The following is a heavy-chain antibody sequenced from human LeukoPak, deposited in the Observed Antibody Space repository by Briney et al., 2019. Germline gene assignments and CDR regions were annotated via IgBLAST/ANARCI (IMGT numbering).Heavy chain of an antibody. V-gene: IGHV4-39*01. CDR1: GGSISGSSYY. D-gene: IGHD3-3*01. Sequence: PSETLSLTCTVSGGSISGSSYYWGWMRQPPGKGREWIGSIYYSGSTYYNPSLKSRVTISVDTSKNQFSLKLSSVTAADTAVYYCARLATYYDFWSGYSGAFDIWGQGTMVTVSS. CDR2: IYYSGST. CDR3: ARLATYYDFWSGYSGAFDI. J-gene: IGHJ3*02.